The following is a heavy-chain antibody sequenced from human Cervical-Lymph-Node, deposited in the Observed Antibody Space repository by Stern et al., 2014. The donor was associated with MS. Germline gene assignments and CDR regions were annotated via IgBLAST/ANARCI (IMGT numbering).Heavy chain of an antibody. CDR3: ALGGFGHYFEY. Sequence: QAQLVESGAEVQKPGSSVKVSCRASGGTFSSYDISWGRQAPWHGLEWMGVIIPIIGTANYAQKYQGRVTITADESTSTAYMELSSLRSEDTAIYYCALGGFGHYFEYWGQGTLVTVSS. CDR2: IIPIIGTA. D-gene: IGHD3-10*01. V-gene: IGHV1-69*01. CDR1: GGTFSSYD. J-gene: IGHJ4*02.